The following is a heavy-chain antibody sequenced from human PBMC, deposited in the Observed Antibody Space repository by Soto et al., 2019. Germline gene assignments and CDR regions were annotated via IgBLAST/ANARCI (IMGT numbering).Heavy chain of an antibody. CDR3: AREKPNPRGADPYYYYGMDV. CDR1: GGTFSSYA. V-gene: IGHV1-69*01. CDR2: IIPIFGTA. Sequence: QVQLVQSGAEVKKPGSSVKVSCKASGGTFSSYAISWVRQAPGQGLEWMGGIIPIFGTANYAQKFQGRVTITADESTSTAYMELSSLRSADTAVYYCAREKPNPRGADPYYYYGMDVRGQGTTVTVSS. D-gene: IGHD3-10*01. J-gene: IGHJ6*02.